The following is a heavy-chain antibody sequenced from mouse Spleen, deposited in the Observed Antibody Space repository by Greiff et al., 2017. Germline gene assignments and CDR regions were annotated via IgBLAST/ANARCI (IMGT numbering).Heavy chain of an antibody. J-gene: IGHJ4*01. D-gene: IGHD1-1*01. CDR1: GYTFTGYW. CDR3: ARRITTVVATPYAMDY. V-gene: IGHV1-64*01. CDR2: IHPNSGST. Sequence: VQLQQSGAELVKPGASVKLSCKASGYTFTGYWMHWVKQRPGQGLEWIGMIHPNSGSTNYNEKFKSKATLTVDKSSSTAYMQLSSLTSEDSAVYYCARRITTVVATPYAMDYWGQGTSVTVSS.